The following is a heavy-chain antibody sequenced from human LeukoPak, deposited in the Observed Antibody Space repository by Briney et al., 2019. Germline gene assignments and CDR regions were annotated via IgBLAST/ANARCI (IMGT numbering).Heavy chain of an antibody. CDR2: VKTKADGGTA. V-gene: IGHV3-15*01. D-gene: IGHD3-3*01. CDR1: GFTFSNAW. J-gene: IGHJ4*02. Sequence: PGGSLRLSCAASGFTFSNAWMAWVRKAPGKGLEWIGRVKTKADGGTADSAAPVKGRFTISRDDSKNTLYLQMSRLKTEDTAIYYCATASNLYDFWGGYYWRYFDHWGQGTLVTVSS. CDR3: ATASNLYDFWGGYYWRYFDH.